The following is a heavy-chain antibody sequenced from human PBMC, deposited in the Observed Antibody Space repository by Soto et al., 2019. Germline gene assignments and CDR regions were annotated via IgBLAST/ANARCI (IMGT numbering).Heavy chain of an antibody. CDR2: IIPIFGTA. CDR1: GGTFSSYA. Sequence: SVKVSCKASGGTFSSYAISWVRQDPGQGLEWMGGIIPIFGTANYAQKFQGRVTITADQSTSTAYMELSSLRSEDTAVYYCARDGDGYNSFDYWGQGTLVTVSS. J-gene: IGHJ4*02. D-gene: IGHD1-1*01. CDR3: ARDGDGYNSFDY. V-gene: IGHV1-69*13.